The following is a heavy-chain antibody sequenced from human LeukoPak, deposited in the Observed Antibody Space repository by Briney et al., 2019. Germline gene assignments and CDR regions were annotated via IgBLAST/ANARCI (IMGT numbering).Heavy chain of an antibody. CDR2: IWYDGSNK. CDR1: GFTFSSYG. D-gene: IGHD6-13*01. J-gene: IGHJ4*02. CDR3: ASSSSSWYYFDY. V-gene: IGHV3-33*08. Sequence: GGSVRLSCAASGFTFSSYGMHWVRQAPGKGLEWVAVIWYDGSNKYYADSVKGRFTISRDNSKNTLYLQMNSLRAEDTAVYYCASSSSSWYYFDYWGQGTLVTVSS.